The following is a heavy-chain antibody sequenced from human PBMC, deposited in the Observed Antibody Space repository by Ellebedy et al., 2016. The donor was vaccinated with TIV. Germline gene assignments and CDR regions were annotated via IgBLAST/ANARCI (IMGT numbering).Heavy chain of an antibody. CDR1: GFLFNAYS. V-gene: IGHV3-21*01. CDR3: VRAPGWGSGTFDC. J-gene: IGHJ4*02. CDR2: ISDSSDHI. D-gene: IGHD3-10*01. Sequence: PGGSLRLSCAGSGFLFNAYSMNWVRRAPGKGLEWLSSISDSSDHIYYADSVKGRFTISRDNAKNSVYLQMNSLKAEDSAVYYCVRAPGWGSGTFDCWGQGALVTVSS.